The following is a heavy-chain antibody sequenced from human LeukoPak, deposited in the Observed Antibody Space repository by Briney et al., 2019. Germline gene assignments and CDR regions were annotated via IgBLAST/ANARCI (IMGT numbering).Heavy chain of an antibody. J-gene: IGHJ4*02. Sequence: SETLSLTCPVYSGSLSSRTYYWDWIRQPPGKGLEWIGAIYYTCATYYNPSLRIRVTVSVDTSKNRFSLNLRSVPAADTALYYCASAPRQASIGGLDYWGQGTLVTVSS. V-gene: IGHV4-39*02. CDR1: SGSLSSRTYY. D-gene: IGHD3-16*01. CDR3: ASAPRQASIGGLDY. CDR2: IYYTCAT.